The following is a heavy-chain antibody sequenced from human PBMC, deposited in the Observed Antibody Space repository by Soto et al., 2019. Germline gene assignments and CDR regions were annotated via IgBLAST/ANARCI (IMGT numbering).Heavy chain of an antibody. CDR2: IFYSGST. V-gene: IGHV4-30-4*01. J-gene: IGHJ5*01. CDR3: ARAEVAVAGSGWFDA. Sequence: QVQLQESGPGLVKPSQTLSLTCTVSGDSITSGDYYWSWVRQPPGKGLEWIGYIFYSGSTYYKASLKSRVTISLDMSRNQFSLKLTSVTAADTAVYYCARAEVAVAGSGWFDAWGHGTLVTVSS. CDR1: GDSITSGDYY. D-gene: IGHD6-19*01.